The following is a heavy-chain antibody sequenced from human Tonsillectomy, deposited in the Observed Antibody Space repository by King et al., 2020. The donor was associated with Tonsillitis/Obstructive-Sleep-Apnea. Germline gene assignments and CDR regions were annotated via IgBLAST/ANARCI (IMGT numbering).Heavy chain of an antibody. V-gene: IGHV3-33*01. CDR2: IWYDGSNK. Sequence: QVQLVESGGGVVQPGRSLRLSCAASGFTFSSYGMHWVRQAPGKGLEWVAVIWYDGSNKYYADSVKGRFTISRDNSKNTLYLQLNSLRAEDTAVYYCARDHYDSSGYYIDYWGQGTLVTVSS. J-gene: IGHJ4*02. CDR3: ARDHYDSSGYYIDY. CDR1: GFTFSSYG. D-gene: IGHD3-22*01.